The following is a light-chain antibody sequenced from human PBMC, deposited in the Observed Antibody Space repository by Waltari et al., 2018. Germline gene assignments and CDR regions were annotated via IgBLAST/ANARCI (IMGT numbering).Light chain of an antibody. CDR3: SSYTSSSTLL. CDR1: SSDVGGYNY. J-gene: IGLJ3*02. CDR2: DVS. Sequence: QSALTQPASVSGSPGQSITISCTGTSSDVGGYNYVSWYQQHPGKATKLIIYDVSKRHSGVSNRFSGSKSCNTASLTISGLQAEYEADFYCSSYTSSSTLLFGGGTKLTVL. V-gene: IGLV2-14*01.